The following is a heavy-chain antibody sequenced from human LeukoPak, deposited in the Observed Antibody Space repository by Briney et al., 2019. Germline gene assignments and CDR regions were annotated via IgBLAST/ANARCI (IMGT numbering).Heavy chain of an antibody. CDR1: GGSISAGSYY. Sequence: SETLSLTCTVSGGSISAGSYYWSWIRQPAGKGLEWIGRIYTSGRTDYNPSLKSRVTISVDTSKNQFSLKLSSVTAADTAVYFCARGPYSYDSSGAFDIWGQGTMVTVSS. V-gene: IGHV4-61*02. J-gene: IGHJ3*02. CDR3: ARGPYSYDSSGAFDI. D-gene: IGHD3-22*01. CDR2: IYTSGRT.